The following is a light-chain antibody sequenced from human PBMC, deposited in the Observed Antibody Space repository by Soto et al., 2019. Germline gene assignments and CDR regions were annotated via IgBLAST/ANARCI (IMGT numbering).Light chain of an antibody. J-gene: IGKJ5*01. CDR3: QQYGSSPPIT. CDR2: DAS. Sequence: EIVLTQSPGTLSLSPGERATLSCRASQSVSSSYLAWYQQKPGQAPRLLSYDASSRTTGIPDRFSGSGSGTDFTLTISRLEPEHFAVYYCQQYGSSPPITFGQGTRLEIK. CDR1: QSVSSSY. V-gene: IGKV3-20*01.